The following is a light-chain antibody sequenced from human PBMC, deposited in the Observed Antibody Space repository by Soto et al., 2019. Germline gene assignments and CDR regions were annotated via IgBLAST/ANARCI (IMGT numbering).Light chain of an antibody. Sequence: IQVTQATSTVSASVGARVNITCRASQTISNWLAWYQQRPGKAPQLLISDASTLMGGVPSRFGGSGSGTEFTLTISSLQPDDVATYYCQQYKSYLYTFGQGT. J-gene: IGKJ2*01. CDR2: DAS. V-gene: IGKV1-5*01. CDR3: QQYKSYLYT. CDR1: QTISNW.